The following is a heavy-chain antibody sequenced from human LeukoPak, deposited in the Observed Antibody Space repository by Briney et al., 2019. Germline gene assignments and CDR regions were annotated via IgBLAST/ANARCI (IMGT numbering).Heavy chain of an antibody. Sequence: GGSLTHSCAPSRFTLSTYLMHWVRPAPRKGAVLVSRIKSDGSTNYADSVKGRFTISRDNAKNTLSLQMNSLRHEDTGVYYCARAPSEIGGYYPEYFRHWGQGTLVTVSS. CDR3: ARAPSEIGGYYPEYFRH. D-gene: IGHD3-22*01. CDR1: RFTLSTYL. CDR2: IKSDGST. J-gene: IGHJ1*01. V-gene: IGHV3-74*01.